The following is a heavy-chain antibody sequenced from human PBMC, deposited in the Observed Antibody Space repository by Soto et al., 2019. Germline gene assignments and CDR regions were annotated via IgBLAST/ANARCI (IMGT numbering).Heavy chain of an antibody. CDR1: GGSIIIYY. D-gene: IGHD3-3*01. V-gene: IGHV4-59*01. J-gene: IGHJ5*02. CDR3: AGSRFLEWLFLGARFDP. CDR2: IYYSGST. Sequence: SETRSLTCTVSGGSIIIYYWSWIRQPPGKGLEWIGYIYYSGSTNYNPSLKSRVTISVDTSKNQFSLKLSSVTAADTAVYYCAGSRFLEWLFLGARFDPWGQGNLVTVSS.